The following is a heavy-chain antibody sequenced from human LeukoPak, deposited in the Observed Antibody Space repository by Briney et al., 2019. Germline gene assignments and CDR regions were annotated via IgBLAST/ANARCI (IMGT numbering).Heavy chain of an antibody. Sequence: ASVKISCKVSGYTFTDYYMHWVQQAPGKGLEWMGLVDPEDGETIYAEKFQGRVTITADTSTDTAYMELSSLRSEDTAVYYCATINNHDWDNSHDYWGQGTLVTVSS. J-gene: IGHJ4*02. CDR1: GYTFTDYY. CDR3: ATINNHDWDNSHDY. V-gene: IGHV1-69-2*01. D-gene: IGHD1/OR15-1a*01. CDR2: VDPEDGET.